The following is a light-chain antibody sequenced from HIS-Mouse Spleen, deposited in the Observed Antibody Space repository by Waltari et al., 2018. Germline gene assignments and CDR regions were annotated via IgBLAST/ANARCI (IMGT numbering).Light chain of an antibody. CDR2: DVS. Sequence: QSALTQPRSVSGSPGQSVTIPCTGTSSAGGGYNYVSWYQQHPGKAPKLMIYDVSKRPSGVPDRFSGSKSGNTASLTISGLQAEDEADYYCCSYAGSYTLVFGGGTKLTVL. CDR1: SSAGGGYNY. CDR3: CSYAGSYTLV. V-gene: IGLV2-11*01. J-gene: IGLJ2*01.